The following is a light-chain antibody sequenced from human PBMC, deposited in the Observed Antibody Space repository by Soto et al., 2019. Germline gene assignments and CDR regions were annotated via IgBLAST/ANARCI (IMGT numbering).Light chain of an antibody. CDR2: AAS. V-gene: IGKV1-39*01. J-gene: IGKJ2*01. Sequence: DIQMTQSPSSLSASVGDRVTITCRASQSISSYLNWYQQKPGKAPNRLIYAASSLQSGVPSRFSGSGSGTDFTLTISSLQPEDFATYYCQQSYSTTATFGQGTKLEIK. CDR3: QQSYSTTAT. CDR1: QSISSY.